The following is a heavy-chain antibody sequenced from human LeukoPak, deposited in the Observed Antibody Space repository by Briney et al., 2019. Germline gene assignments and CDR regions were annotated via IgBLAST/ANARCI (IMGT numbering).Heavy chain of an antibody. J-gene: IGHJ6*03. CDR1: GFTFSSYA. D-gene: IGHD6-6*01. CDR2: ISYDGSNK. V-gene: IGHV3-30*04. Sequence: GGSLRLSCAASGFTFSSYAMHWVRQAPGKGLEGVAVISYDGSNKYYADSVKGRFTISRDNSKNTLYLQMNSLRAEDTAVYYCARDSVLPSPYYYYYYMDVWGKGTTVTVSS. CDR3: ARDSVLPSPYYYYYYMDV.